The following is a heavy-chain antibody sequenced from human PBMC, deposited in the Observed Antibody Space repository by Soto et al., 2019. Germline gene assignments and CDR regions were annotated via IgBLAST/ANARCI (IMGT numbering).Heavy chain of an antibody. J-gene: IGHJ6*02. CDR2: ISSSSSYI. CDR1: GFTFSSYA. Sequence: GGSLRLSCAASGFTFSSYAMSWVRRAPGKGLEWVSSISSSSSYIYYADSVKGRFTISRDNAKNPLYLQMNSLRAEDTAVYYCARVGPTPGLYGMDVWGQGTTVTV. CDR3: ARVGPTPGLYGMDV. V-gene: IGHV3-21*01.